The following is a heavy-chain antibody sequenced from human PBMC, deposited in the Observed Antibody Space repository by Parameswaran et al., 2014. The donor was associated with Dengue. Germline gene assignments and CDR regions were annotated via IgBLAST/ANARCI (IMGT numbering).Heavy chain of an antibody. CDR3: ARGTYSGYAAPHNGMDV. D-gene: IGHD5-12*01. J-gene: IGHJ6*02. Sequence: RWIRQPQEGLEWVANIKQDGSEKYYADSVKGRFTISRDNAKNSLYLQMNSLRDEDTAVYYCARGTYSGYAAPHNGMDVWGQGDHGHRLL. V-gene: IGHV3-7*02. CDR2: IKQDGSEK.